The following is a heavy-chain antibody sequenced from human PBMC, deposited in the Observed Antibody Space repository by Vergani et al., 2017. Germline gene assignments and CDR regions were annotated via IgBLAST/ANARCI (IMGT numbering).Heavy chain of an antibody. CDR1: GYNFADSS. J-gene: IGHJ4*02. Sequence: QVQLVQSGAEVKKPGASVRVSCKASGYNFADSSIHWIRQAPGQGLEWMGYFNPKSGVTNYPQKFEGRFTMTGDTSINTVHMELISLTSADTAIYFCAREHHPRQFHKDYWGQGTLVTVSS. CDR2: FNPKSGVT. V-gene: IGHV1-2*02. CDR3: AREHHPRQFHKDY. D-gene: IGHD1-14*01.